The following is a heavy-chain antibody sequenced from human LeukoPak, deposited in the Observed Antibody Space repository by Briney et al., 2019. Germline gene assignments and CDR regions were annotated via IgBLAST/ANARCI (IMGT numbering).Heavy chain of an antibody. Sequence: GGSLRLSCAASGFTFSSYWMSWVRQAPGKGLEWVANIKQDGSEKYYVDSVRGRFTISRDNAKNSLYLQMNSLRAEDTAVYYCARDHIPSSSGWFDPWGQGTLVTVSS. CDR2: IKQDGSEK. V-gene: IGHV3-7*01. J-gene: IGHJ5*02. CDR1: GFTFSSYW. CDR3: ARDHIPSSSGWFDP. D-gene: IGHD6-6*01.